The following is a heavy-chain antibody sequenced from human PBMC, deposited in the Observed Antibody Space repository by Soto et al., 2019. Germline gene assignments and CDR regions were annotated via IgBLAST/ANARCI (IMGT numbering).Heavy chain of an antibody. D-gene: IGHD3-22*01. J-gene: IGHJ4*02. CDR3: ARLVYDSSGYRPG. Sequence: PSETLSLTCTVPGGSISSSSYYWGWIRQRPGKGLEWIGSIYYSGSTYYNPSLKSRVTISVDTYKNQFSLKLSSVTAADTAVYYCARLVYDSSGYRPGWVQRTLVTVSS. CDR1: GGSISSSSYY. V-gene: IGHV4-39*01. CDR2: IYYSGST.